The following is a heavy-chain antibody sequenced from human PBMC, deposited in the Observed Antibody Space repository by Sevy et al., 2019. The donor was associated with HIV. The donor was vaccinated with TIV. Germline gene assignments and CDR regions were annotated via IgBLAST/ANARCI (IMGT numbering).Heavy chain of an antibody. D-gene: IGHD1-1*01. J-gene: IGHJ3*02. CDR3: TRDKTKTNWYEAFDI. V-gene: IGHV3-9*01. Sequence: GGSLRLSCGASGFTFDDYAMHWVRQAPGKGLEWVAGITWNSGSIDYAVSVKGRFTISRDNAKNSLYLQMNSLRPEDTALYYCTRDKTKTNWYEAFDIWGQGTVVAVSS. CDR2: ITWNSGSI. CDR1: GFTFDDYA.